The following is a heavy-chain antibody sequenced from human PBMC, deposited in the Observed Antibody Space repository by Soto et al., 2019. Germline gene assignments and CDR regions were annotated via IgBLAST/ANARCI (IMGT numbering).Heavy chain of an antibody. V-gene: IGHV4-59*01. CDR2: IYYSGST. D-gene: IGHD6-19*01. J-gene: IGHJ4*02. CDR1: GGSISSYY. CDR3: ARFEYSSGWYYFDY. Sequence: SETLSLTCTVSGGSISSYYWSWIRQPPGKGLEWIGYIYYSGSTNYNPSLKSRVTISVDTSKNQFSLKLSSVTAADTAVYYCARFEYSSGWYYFDYWGQGTLVTVSS.